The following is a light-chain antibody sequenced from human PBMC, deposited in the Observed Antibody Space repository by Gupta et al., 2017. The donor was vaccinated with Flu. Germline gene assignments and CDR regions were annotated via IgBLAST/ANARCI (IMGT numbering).Light chain of an antibody. CDR1: QSVSSY. CDR3: QHVT. CDR2: DAS. J-gene: IGKJ3*01. V-gene: IGKV3-11*01. Sequence: EIVLTQSPATLSLSPGERATLSCRASQSVSSYLAWYQQKPGQAPRLLIYDASNRATGITARFSGSGSGTDFTLTISSLEPEDFAVYYCQHVTFGPGTKVDIK.